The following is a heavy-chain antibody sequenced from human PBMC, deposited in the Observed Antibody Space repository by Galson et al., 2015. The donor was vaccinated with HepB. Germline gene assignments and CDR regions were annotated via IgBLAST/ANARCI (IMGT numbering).Heavy chain of an antibody. V-gene: IGHV6-1*01. CDR3: AYGVDV. J-gene: IGHJ6*02. CDR2: TYYRSKWYK. CDR1: GDSVSSNSAA. Sequence: CAISGDSVSSNSAAWNWIRQSPSRGLEWLGRTYYRSKWYKGYAVSVRSRITINPDTSKNQVSLQLEYVTPEDTAVYYCAYGVDVWGQGTTVTVSS.